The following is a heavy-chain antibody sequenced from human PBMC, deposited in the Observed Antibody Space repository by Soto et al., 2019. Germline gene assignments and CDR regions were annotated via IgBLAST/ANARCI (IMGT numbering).Heavy chain of an antibody. CDR1: GFTFSSYA. Sequence: GGSLRLSCAASGFTFSSYAMHWVRQAPGKGLEYVSAISSNGGSTYYANSVKGRFTISRDNSKNTLYLQMGSLRAEDMAVYYCARSQPSHDYGDYGQFDYWGQGTLVTVSS. CDR3: ARSQPSHDYGDYGQFDY. J-gene: IGHJ4*02. V-gene: IGHV3-64*01. CDR2: ISSNGGST. D-gene: IGHD4-17*01.